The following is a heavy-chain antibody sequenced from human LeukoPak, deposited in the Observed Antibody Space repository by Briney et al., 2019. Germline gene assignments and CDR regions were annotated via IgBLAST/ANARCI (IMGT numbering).Heavy chain of an antibody. D-gene: IGHD5-18*01. Sequence: GGSLRLTCAASGFTFSDYYMSWIRQAPGKGLEWVSYISSSGSTIYYADSVEGRFTISRDNAKNSLYLQMNSLRAEDTAVYYCAENSYGYYNWFDPWGQGTLVTVSS. CDR2: ISSSGSTI. CDR3: AENSYGYYNWFDP. V-gene: IGHV3-11*01. J-gene: IGHJ5*02. CDR1: GFTFSDYY.